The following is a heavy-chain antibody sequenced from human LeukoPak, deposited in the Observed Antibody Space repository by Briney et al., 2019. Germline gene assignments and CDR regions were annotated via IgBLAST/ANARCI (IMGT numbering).Heavy chain of an antibody. J-gene: IGHJ3*02. Sequence: GGSLRLSCEASGFTFSSYAMHWVRQAPGKGLEWVAFISRDGKKKCYADSVKGRFTISRDNSKNTLYVQMNSLRAEDTAVYYCAREDIPADQAGGGAFDIWGQGTMITVS. CDR1: GFTFSSYA. D-gene: IGHD2-15*01. V-gene: IGHV3-30*04. CDR2: ISRDGKKK. CDR3: AREDIPADQAGGGAFDI.